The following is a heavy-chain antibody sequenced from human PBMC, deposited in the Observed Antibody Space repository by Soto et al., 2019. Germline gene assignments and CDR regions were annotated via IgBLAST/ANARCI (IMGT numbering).Heavy chain of an antibody. CDR3: VRGQPHRITIFEVVIRSYDYGMDV. Sequence: QVQLQQWGAGLLKPSETLSLTCAVYGGSFTGYYWTWIRQTPGKGLEWIGEINYRGSTYYNPSLESRITMAVDTSKNQFSLKLSSVTAADTAVYFCVRGQPHRITIFEVVIRSYDYGMDVWGQGTTVNVSS. J-gene: IGHJ6*02. D-gene: IGHD3-3*01. CDR2: INYRGST. CDR1: GGSFTGYY. V-gene: IGHV4-34*01.